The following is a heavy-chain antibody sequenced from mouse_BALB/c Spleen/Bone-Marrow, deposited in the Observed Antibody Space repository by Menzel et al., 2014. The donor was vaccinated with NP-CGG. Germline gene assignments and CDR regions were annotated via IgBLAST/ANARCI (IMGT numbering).Heavy chain of an antibody. CDR3: AREGWLLRFEY. V-gene: IGHV1-14*01. CDR1: GYTFTAYV. J-gene: IGHJ2*01. CDR2: INPYNDGT. Sequence: VQLKESGPELIKPGASVKMSCKASGYTFTAYVMHWVKQKPGQGLEWIGYINPYNDGTNYNGKFKGKATLTSDKSSSTAYMELSSLTSEDSAVYYCAREGWLLRFEYWGQGTTLTVSS. D-gene: IGHD2-3*01.